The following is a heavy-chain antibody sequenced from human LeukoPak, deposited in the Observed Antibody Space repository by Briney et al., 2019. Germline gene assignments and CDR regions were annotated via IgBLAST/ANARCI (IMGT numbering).Heavy chain of an antibody. J-gene: IGHJ6*02. CDR1: GGSISSGSYY. CDR2: IYTSGST. D-gene: IGHD6-19*01. Sequence: SETLSLTCTVSGGSISSGSYYWSWIRQPAGKGLEWIGRIYTSGSTNYNPSLKSRVTISVDTSKNQFSLKLSSVTAADTAVYYCARSQWLGMDVWGQGTTVTVSS. CDR3: ARSQWLGMDV. V-gene: IGHV4-61*02.